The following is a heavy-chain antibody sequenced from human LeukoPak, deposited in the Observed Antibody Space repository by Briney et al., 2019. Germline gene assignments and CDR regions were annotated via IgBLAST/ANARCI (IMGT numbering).Heavy chain of an antibody. D-gene: IGHD3-22*01. CDR2: INPNSGGT. Sequence: RASVKVSCKASGYTFTGYYMHWVRQAPGQGLEWMGWINPNSGGTNFAQKFQGRVTMTRDTSISTAYMELSRLRSDDTAVYYCARAQYYYDSSGYFPTWGQGTLVTVSS. CDR1: GYTFTGYY. J-gene: IGHJ4*02. V-gene: IGHV1-2*02. CDR3: ARAQYYYDSSGYFPT.